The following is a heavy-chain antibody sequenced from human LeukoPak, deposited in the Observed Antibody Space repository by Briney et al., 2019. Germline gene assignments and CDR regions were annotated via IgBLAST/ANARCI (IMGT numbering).Heavy chain of an antibody. V-gene: IGHV3-30*18. Sequence: GGSLRLSCAASGFTFSSYGMHWVRQAPGKGLEWVAVISYDGSNKYYADSVKGRFTISRDNSKNTLYLQMNSLRAEDTAVYYCAKGARSSGWYRDYFDYWGQGTLVTVSS. CDR2: ISYDGSNK. CDR1: GFTFSSYG. D-gene: IGHD6-19*01. J-gene: IGHJ4*02. CDR3: AKGARSSGWYRDYFDY.